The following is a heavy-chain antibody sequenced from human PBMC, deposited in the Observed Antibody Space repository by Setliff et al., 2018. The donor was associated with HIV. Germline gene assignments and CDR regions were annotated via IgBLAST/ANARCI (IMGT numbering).Heavy chain of an antibody. CDR1: GGSISTGNYY. J-gene: IGHJ4*02. D-gene: IGHD6-13*01. CDR3: ATHSANIAAAGTVDY. V-gene: IGHV4-61*05. Sequence: SETLSLTCTVSGGSISTGNYYWGWIRQPAGKGLEWIGHIYSTGSTNYNPSLKSRVTISVDKSKNQFSLKLSSVTAADTAVYYCATHSANIAAAGTVDYWGQGTLVTVSS. CDR2: IYSTGST.